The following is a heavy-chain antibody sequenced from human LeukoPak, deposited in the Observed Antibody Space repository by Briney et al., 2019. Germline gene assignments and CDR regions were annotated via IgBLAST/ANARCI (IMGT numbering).Heavy chain of an antibody. J-gene: IGHJ4*02. CDR2: ISSSSSYI. Sequence: PGGSLRLSCAASGFTFSSYSMNWVRQAPGKGLEWVSSISSSSSYIYYADSVKGRFTISRDNSKNTLYLQMNSLRAEDTALYYCARSDNWAFSQTDYWGQGTLVTVSS. CDR1: GFTFSSYS. CDR3: ARSDNWAFSQTDY. V-gene: IGHV3-21*01. D-gene: IGHD1-20*01.